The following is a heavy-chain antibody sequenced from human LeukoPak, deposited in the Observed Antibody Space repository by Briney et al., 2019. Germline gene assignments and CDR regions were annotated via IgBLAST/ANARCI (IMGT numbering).Heavy chain of an antibody. J-gene: IGHJ4*02. D-gene: IGHD2-21*02. CDR2: INRSGST. V-gene: IGHV4-34*01. Sequence: SETLSLTCAVYGGSLSYYYWSWIRQPPEKGLEWIGEINRSGSTNYNPSLKSRVSISVDTSKNQFSLKLSSVTAADTAVYYCARGGFYCGDDCYVDDWGQGTLVTVSS. CDR3: ARGGFYCGDDCYVDD. CDR1: GGSLSYYY.